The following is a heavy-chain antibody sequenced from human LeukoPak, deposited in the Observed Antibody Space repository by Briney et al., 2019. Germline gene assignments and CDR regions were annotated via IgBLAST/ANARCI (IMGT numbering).Heavy chain of an antibody. D-gene: IGHD3-22*01. CDR1: GFTFSSYG. CDR3: ARDNYDSSSWYYYGMDV. Sequence: GGSLRLSCAASGFTFSSYGMHWVRQAPGKGLEWVAVILYDGSNKNYRNSVKGRFTISRDHSKNTLYLLMNGLRAEDTAVYYCARDNYDSSSWYYYGMDVWGQGTTVTVSS. J-gene: IGHJ6*02. CDR2: ILYDGSNK. V-gene: IGHV3-33*01.